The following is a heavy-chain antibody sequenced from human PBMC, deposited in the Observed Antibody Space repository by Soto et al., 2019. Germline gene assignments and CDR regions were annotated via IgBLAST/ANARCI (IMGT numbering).Heavy chain of an antibody. J-gene: IGHJ4*02. CDR1: GYTFTSYA. V-gene: IGHV1-3*01. Sequence: ASVTVSCQASGYTFTSYAMHWVRQAPGQRLEWMGWINAGNGNTKYSQKFQGRVTITRDTSASTAYMELSSLRSEDTAVYYCASHGYSSGWYYGYWGQGTLVTVSS. D-gene: IGHD6-19*01. CDR3: ASHGYSSGWYYGY. CDR2: INAGNGNT.